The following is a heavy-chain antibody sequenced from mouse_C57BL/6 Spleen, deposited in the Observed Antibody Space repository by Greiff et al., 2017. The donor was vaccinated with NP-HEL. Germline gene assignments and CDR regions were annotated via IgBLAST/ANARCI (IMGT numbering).Heavy chain of an antibody. J-gene: IGHJ3*01. CDR3: ARAPYDYDPAWFAY. V-gene: IGHV1-22*01. D-gene: IGHD2-4*01. CDR2: IKPNNGGT. Sequence: VQLKESGPELVKPGASVKMSCKASGYTFTDYNMHWVKQSHGKSLEWIGYIKPNNGGTSYNQKFKGKATLTVNKSSSTAYMELRSLTSEDSAVYYCARAPYDYDPAWFAYWGQGTLVTVSA. CDR1: GYTFTDYN.